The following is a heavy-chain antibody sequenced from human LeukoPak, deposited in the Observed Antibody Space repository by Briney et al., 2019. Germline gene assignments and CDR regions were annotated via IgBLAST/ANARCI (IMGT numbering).Heavy chain of an antibody. J-gene: IGHJ6*01. CDR1: GFTFSSYG. CDR3: AKDQDCSTTSCYPYYYYGMDV. Sequence: GRSLRLSCAASGFTFSSYGMHCVRQAPGKGLEWVAVISYDGSNKYYADSVKGRCTISRDNSKSTLYLQMNSLRAEDTAVYYCAKDQDCSTTSCYPYYYYGMDVWRQGPTVTVPS. CDR2: ISYDGSNK. V-gene: IGHV3-30*18. D-gene: IGHD2-2*01.